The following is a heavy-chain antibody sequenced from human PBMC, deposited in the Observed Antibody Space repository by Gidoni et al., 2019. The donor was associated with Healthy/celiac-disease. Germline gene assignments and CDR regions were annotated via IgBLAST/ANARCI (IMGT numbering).Heavy chain of an antibody. CDR2: ISSSSSTI. Sequence: EVQLVESGGGLVQPGGSLRLSCAASGFTFSSYSMNWVRQAPGKGLEWVSYISSSSSTIYYADSVKGRFTISRDNAKNSLYLQMNSLRDEDTAVYYCAREEGYCSGGSCYLGYYYGMDVWGQGTTVTVSS. CDR3: AREEGYCSGGSCYLGYYYGMDV. V-gene: IGHV3-48*02. CDR1: GFTFSSYS. D-gene: IGHD2-15*01. J-gene: IGHJ6*02.